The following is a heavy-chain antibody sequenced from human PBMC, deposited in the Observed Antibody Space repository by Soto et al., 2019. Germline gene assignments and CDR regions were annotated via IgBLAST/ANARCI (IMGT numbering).Heavy chain of an antibody. Sequence: GGSLRLSCAASGRTFRSYWMHWVRQAPGKGLVWVSRINTDGSVAMYVDSVKGRFTISRDNAKNSLYLQMNSLRAEDTAVYYCARDLGYYDSSGRRSAFDIWGQGTMVTVSS. CDR3: ARDLGYYDSSGRRSAFDI. D-gene: IGHD3-22*01. J-gene: IGHJ3*02. CDR2: INTDGSVA. CDR1: GRTFRSYW. V-gene: IGHV3-74*03.